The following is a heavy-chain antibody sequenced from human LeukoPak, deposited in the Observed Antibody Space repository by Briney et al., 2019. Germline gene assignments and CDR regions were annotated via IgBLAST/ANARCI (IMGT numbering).Heavy chain of an antibody. Sequence: PSETLSLTCTVSGGSISSYYWSWIRQPPGKGLEWIGYIYHSGSTNYNPSLKSRVIISVDTSKNQFSLKLSSVTAADTAVYYCARERRAAAGLSAFDIWGQGTKVTVSS. J-gene: IGHJ3*02. CDR3: ARERRAAAGLSAFDI. CDR2: IYHSGST. V-gene: IGHV4-59*01. CDR1: GGSISSYY. D-gene: IGHD6-13*01.